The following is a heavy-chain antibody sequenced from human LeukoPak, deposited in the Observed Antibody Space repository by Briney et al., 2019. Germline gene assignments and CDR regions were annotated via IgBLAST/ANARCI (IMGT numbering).Heavy chain of an antibody. V-gene: IGHV6-1*01. CDR3: ATQRITGMTGYDS. D-gene: IGHD1-20*01. CDR2: TYYRSKWYN. CDR1: GDSVSSNRAA. J-gene: IGHJ5*01. Sequence: SQTLSLTCAISGDSVSSNRAAWNWIRQSPSRGLEWLGRTYYRSKWYNEYALSVKSRITINADTSQNQFSLQLNSVTPEDTAVYYCATQRITGMTGYDSWGQGTLATVSS.